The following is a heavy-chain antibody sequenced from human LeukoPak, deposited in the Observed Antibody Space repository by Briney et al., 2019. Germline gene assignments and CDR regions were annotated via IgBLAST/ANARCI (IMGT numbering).Heavy chain of an antibody. D-gene: IGHD6-6*01. CDR2: ISWNSGSI. CDR3: AKDISHSSSSNAAVY. CDR1: GFTFDDYA. V-gene: IGHV3-9*01. J-gene: IGHJ4*02. Sequence: PGGSLRLSCAASGFTFDDYAMHWVRQAPGKGLEWVSGISWNSGSIGYADSVKGRFTISRDNAKNSLYLQMNSLRAEDTALYYCAKDISHSSSSNAAVYWGQGTLVTVSS.